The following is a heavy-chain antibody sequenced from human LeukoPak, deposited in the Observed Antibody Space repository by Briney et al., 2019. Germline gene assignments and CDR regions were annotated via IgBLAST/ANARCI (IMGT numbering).Heavy chain of an antibody. Sequence: SGGSLRLSCAASGFTFSDYYMSWIRQAPGKGLEWVSYISSSGSTIYYADSVKGRFTISRDNAKNSLYLQMNSLRAEDTAVYYCARGLPRYVWGSYSRDLSSHRPYYGMDVWGQGTTVTVSS. CDR2: ISSSGSTI. CDR3: ARGLPRYVWGSYSRDLSSHRPYYGMDV. D-gene: IGHD3-16*01. CDR1: GFTFSDYY. V-gene: IGHV3-11*01. J-gene: IGHJ6*02.